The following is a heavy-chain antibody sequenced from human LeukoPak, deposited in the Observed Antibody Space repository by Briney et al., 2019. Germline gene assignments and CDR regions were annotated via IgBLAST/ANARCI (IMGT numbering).Heavy chain of an antibody. CDR2: IRQDGSDT. Sequence: PGGSLRLSCAVSGFRFSSFWMSWVRQAPGKGLEWVANIRQDGSDTSYDDSVRGRFTISRDNAKNSLYLQMHSLRDEDTAVYYCARRHYDPSSGQGYHLDFWGQGTLVTVSS. V-gene: IGHV3-7*05. CDR3: ARRHYDPSSGQGYHLDF. J-gene: IGHJ4*02. CDR1: GFRFSSFW. D-gene: IGHD3-3*01.